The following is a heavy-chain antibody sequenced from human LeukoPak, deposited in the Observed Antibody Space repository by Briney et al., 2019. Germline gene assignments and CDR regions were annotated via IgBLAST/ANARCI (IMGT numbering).Heavy chain of an antibody. CDR1: GFTFSSYA. V-gene: IGHV3-23*01. CDR2: ISGSGGST. Sequence: GGSLRLSCAASGFTFSSYAMSWVRQAPGKGLEWVSAISGSGGSTYYADSVKGRFTISRDNSKNTLYLQMNSLRAGDTAVYYCAKGTIVVVTAALDYWGQGTLVTVSS. CDR3: AKGTIVVVTAALDY. J-gene: IGHJ4*02. D-gene: IGHD2-21*02.